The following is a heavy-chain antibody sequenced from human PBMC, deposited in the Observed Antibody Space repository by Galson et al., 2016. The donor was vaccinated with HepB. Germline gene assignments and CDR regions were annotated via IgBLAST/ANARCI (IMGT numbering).Heavy chain of an antibody. CDR3: ARDQDSWFPKGWFDP. CDR1: GFTFSHYT. CDR2: VAYDESNK. J-gene: IGHJ5*02. Sequence: SLRLSCAASGFTFSHYTMHWVRQAPGKGPEWVATVAYDESNKFYAESVKGRFTISRDNSKNILYLQMDNLRPEDTAMYFCARDQDSWFPKGWFDPWGQGTQVTVSS. V-gene: IGHV3-30*04. D-gene: IGHD6-13*01.